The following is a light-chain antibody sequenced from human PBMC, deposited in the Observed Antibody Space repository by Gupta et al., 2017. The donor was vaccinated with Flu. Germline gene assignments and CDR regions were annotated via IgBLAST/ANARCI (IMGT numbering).Light chain of an antibody. J-gene: IGKJ4*01. Sequence: VIWMTQSPSLVSASTGDRVTISCRMSQGVNNDVAWYQQKPGKAPELLIYAASTLQSGVPSRFSGSGSGTDFTLTISRLQSEDSATYYCQQYYNFPLTFGGGTKVENK. CDR1: QGVNND. CDR2: AAS. CDR3: QQYYNFPLT. V-gene: IGKV1D-8*01.